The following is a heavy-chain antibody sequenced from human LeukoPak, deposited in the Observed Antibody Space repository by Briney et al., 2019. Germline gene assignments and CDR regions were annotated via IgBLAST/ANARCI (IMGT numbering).Heavy chain of an antibody. Sequence: SVKVSCKASGGTFSSYAISWVRQAPGQGLEWMGRIIPIFGTANYAQKFQGRVTITTDESTSTAYMELSSLRSEDTAVYYCARDPNSGSYYFDYWGQGTLVTVSS. CDR1: GGTFSSYA. D-gene: IGHD1-26*01. CDR2: IIPIFGTA. J-gene: IGHJ4*02. CDR3: ARDPNSGSYYFDY. V-gene: IGHV1-69*05.